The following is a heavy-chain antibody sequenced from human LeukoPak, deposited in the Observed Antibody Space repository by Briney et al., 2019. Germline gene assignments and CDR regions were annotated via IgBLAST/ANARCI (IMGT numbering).Heavy chain of an antibody. Sequence: ASVKVSCKASGYTFTIYYMHWVRQAPGQGLEWMGVINPSGGSTSYAQKFQGRVTMTRDTSTSTVNLELSSLRSEDTAVYYCARDDNYGTYWGQGTLVTVSS. CDR3: ARDDNYGTY. CDR2: INPSGGST. CDR1: GYTFTIYY. J-gene: IGHJ4*02. D-gene: IGHD4-17*01. V-gene: IGHV1-46*01.